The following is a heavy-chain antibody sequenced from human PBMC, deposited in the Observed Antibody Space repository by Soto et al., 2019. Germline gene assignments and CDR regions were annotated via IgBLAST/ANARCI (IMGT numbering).Heavy chain of an antibody. CDR1: GLTFSSYA. V-gene: IGHV3-23*01. CDR2: ITGSGGDT. D-gene: IGHD2-8*02. Sequence: PGGSLRLSCAASGLTFSSYAMSWVRQTPGKGLEWVSAITGSGGDTYHADSVKGRFTISRDNSKNTLYLQMNTLGAEDTAVYYCAKGSTDSRPYYFDSWGQGTLVTVSS. J-gene: IGHJ4*02. CDR3: AKGSTDSRPYYFDS.